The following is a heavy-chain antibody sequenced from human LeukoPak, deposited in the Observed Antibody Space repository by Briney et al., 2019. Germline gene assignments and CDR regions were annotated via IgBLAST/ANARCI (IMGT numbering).Heavy chain of an antibody. CDR1: GGSISSGSYY. Sequence: SETLSLTCTVSGGSISSGSYYWSWIRQPAGKGLEWIVRIYTSGSTNYNPSLKSRVTISVDTSKNQFSLKLSSVTAADTAVYYCAREGGSYSVPGAFDIWGQGTMVTVSP. CDR2: IYTSGST. CDR3: AREGGSYSVPGAFDI. J-gene: IGHJ3*02. V-gene: IGHV4-61*02. D-gene: IGHD1-26*01.